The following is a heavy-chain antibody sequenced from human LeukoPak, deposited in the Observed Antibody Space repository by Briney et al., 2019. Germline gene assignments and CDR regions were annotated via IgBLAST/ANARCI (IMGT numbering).Heavy chain of an antibody. V-gene: IGHV1-69*04. Sequence: SVKVSCKAAGGTFSSYAISWVRQAPGQGLEWMGRIIPIFGIANDAQKFQGRVTITADKSTSTAYMELSSLRSEDTAVYYCARAPDLYDSSGYLAYWGQGTLVTVSS. CDR1: GGTFSSYA. CDR2: IIPIFGIA. D-gene: IGHD3-22*01. CDR3: ARAPDLYDSSGYLAY. J-gene: IGHJ4*02.